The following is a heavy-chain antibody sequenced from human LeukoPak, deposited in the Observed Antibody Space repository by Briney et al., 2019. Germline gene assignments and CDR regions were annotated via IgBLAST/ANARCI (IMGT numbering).Heavy chain of an antibody. CDR2: IYYSGST. Sequence: PSETLSLTCTVSGGSISSYYWSWIRQPPGKGPEWIGYIYYSGSTNYNPSLKSRVTISVDTSKNQFSLKLSSVTAADTAVYYCARCYDFWSGRRALDIWGQGTMVTVSS. J-gene: IGHJ3*02. CDR3: ARCYDFWSGRRALDI. V-gene: IGHV4-59*01. CDR1: GGSISSYY. D-gene: IGHD3-3*01.